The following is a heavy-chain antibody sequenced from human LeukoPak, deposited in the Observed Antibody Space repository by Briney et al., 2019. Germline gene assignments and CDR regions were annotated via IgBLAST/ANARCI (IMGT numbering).Heavy chain of an antibody. D-gene: IGHD3-3*01. CDR1: GFTFSSYG. Sequence: PGGSLRLSCAASGFTFSSYGFHWVRRAPGKGLQWVAGIWYDGTKKYYADAVKGRFTISRDNSNNTLCLQMNSLRAEDTAVYYCARVGRYYDFWSGIDIWGHGTMVTVSS. J-gene: IGHJ3*02. CDR3: ARVGRYYDFWSGIDI. V-gene: IGHV3-33*01. CDR2: IWYDGTKK.